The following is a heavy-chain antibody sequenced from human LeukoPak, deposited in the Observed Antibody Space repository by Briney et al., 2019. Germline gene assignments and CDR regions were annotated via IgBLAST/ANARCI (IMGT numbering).Heavy chain of an antibody. J-gene: IGHJ4*02. CDR2: INHSGNT. CDR3: ATHGHSYGYYYFDY. Sequence: PSETLSLTCAVSGGSFSDDYWTLIRQPPGKLLEWIGDINHSGNTNYNPPLKSRVTISLHTSKNQFSLKLSSVTAADTAVYYCATHGHSYGYYYFDYWGQGTLVTVSS. D-gene: IGHD5-18*01. V-gene: IGHV4-34*01. CDR1: GGSFSDDY.